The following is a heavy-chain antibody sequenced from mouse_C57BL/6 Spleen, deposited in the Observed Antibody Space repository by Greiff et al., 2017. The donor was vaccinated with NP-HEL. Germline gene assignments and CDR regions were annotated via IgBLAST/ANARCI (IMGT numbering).Heavy chain of an antibody. J-gene: IGHJ1*03. CDR2: IDPEDGET. V-gene: IGHV14-2*01. CDR1: GFNIKDYY. D-gene: IGHD1-1*01. Sequence: EVQLQQSGAELVKPGASVKLSCTASGFNIKDYYMHWVKQRTEQGLEWIGRIDPEDGETKYAPKFQGKATITADTASNTAYLQLSSLTSEDTAVYYCARGPTTVDSLGYFEVWGTGTTVTVSS. CDR3: ARGPTTVDSLGYFEV.